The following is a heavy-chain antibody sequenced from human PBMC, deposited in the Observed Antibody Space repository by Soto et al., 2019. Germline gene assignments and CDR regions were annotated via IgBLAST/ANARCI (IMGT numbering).Heavy chain of an antibody. CDR1: GDSIGGVGY. CDR3: ARSGVTGIVIPSHWFDP. J-gene: IGHJ5*02. D-gene: IGHD2-21*02. V-gene: IGHV4-31*03. CDR2: ISSSGST. Sequence: SETLSLTCTVSGDSIGGVGYWSWIRQFPGRGLEWIGCISSSGSTYYNPAPNNRISLSLDTSQNQFSLKLLSVTAADTAIYYCARSGVTGIVIPSHWFDPWGQGTLVTVSS.